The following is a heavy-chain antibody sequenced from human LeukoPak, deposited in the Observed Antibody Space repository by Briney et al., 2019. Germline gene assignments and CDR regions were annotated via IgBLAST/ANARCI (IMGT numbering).Heavy chain of an antibody. J-gene: IGHJ4*02. V-gene: IGHV3-66*01. CDR3: ARDPPAVLIDTYG. CDR1: GFIVTNNY. D-gene: IGHD2-8*01. Sequence: GGPLRLSCTASGFIVTNNYINWVRQAPGKGLEWVSLVYSGGSTYYADSVKGRFTISRDNSKNMVYLQMNSLRAEDTAMYYCARDPPAVLIDTYGWGQGTLVTVSS. CDR2: VYSGGST.